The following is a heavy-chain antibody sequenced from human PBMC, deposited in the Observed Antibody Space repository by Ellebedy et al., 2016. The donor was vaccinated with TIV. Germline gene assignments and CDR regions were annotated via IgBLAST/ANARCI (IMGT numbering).Heavy chain of an antibody. CDR1: GHSFTAYG. CDR3: ATREWQDPMDV. V-gene: IGHV1-3*04. D-gene: IGHD3-3*01. CDR2: INTGNGNT. Sequence: ASVKVSCXASGHSFTAYGIHWVRQAPGQSLEWMGWINTGNGNTKYSQKFQGRVTITTDTSASTASMELSSLMSEDTADYYCATREWQDPMDVWGQGTTVIVSS. J-gene: IGHJ6*02.